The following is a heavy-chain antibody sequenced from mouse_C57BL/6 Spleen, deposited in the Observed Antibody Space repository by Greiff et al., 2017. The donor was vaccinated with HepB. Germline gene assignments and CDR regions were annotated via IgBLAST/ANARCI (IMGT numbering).Heavy chain of an antibody. CDR3: ARDYRVRRYAMDY. Sequence: VQLQQPGAELVMPGASVKLSCKASGYTFTSYWMHWVKQRPGQGLEWIGEIDPSDSYTNYNQKFKGKSTLTVDKSSSTAYMQLSSLTSEDSAVYYCARDYRVRRYAMDYWGQGTSVTVSS. D-gene: IGHD2-4*01. V-gene: IGHV1-69*01. CDR2: IDPSDSYT. J-gene: IGHJ4*01. CDR1: GYTFTSYW.